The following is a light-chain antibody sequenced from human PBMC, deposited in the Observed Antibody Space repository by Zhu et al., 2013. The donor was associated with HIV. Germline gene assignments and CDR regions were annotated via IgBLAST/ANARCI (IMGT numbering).Light chain of an antibody. V-gene: IGLV2-23*01. Sequence: QSALTQPRSVSGSPGQSVTISCTGSSSNVGSYNLVSWYQQHPGKAPKLIIYEGSKRPSGVSNRFSGSKSGNTASLTISGLQAEDEADYFCCSYADSTYVFGTGTKVTVL. J-gene: IGLJ1*01. CDR1: SSNVGSYNL. CDR3: CSYADSTYV. CDR2: EGS.